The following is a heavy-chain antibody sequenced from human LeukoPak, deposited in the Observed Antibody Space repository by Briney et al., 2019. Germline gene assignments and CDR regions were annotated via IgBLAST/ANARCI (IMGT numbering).Heavy chain of an antibody. Sequence: PSETLSLTCTVSGGSISSYYWSWLRQPPGKGLEWIGYTYYSGSTHYNPSLTSRVTISVDTSKNQFSLKLSSVTAADTAVYYCALERRCYFDYWGQGTLVTVSS. CDR3: ALERRCYFDY. J-gene: IGHJ4*02. D-gene: IGHD1-1*01. CDR2: TYYSGST. CDR1: GGSISSYY. V-gene: IGHV4-59*01.